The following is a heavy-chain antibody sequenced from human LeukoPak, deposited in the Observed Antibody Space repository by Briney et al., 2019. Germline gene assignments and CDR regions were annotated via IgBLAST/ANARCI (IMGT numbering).Heavy chain of an antibody. CDR2: IGGRGDGI. Sequence: GGSLRLSCAASGFTFSDYSMNWVRQAPGKGLKWISYIGGRGDGISYADSVKGRFTVSRDNAKNSLFLQMNRLRGEDTAIYFCAREIPGRIAADCWGQGTLVTVSS. D-gene: IGHD2-15*01. J-gene: IGHJ4*02. CDR1: GFTFSDYS. V-gene: IGHV3-48*01. CDR3: AREIPGRIAADC.